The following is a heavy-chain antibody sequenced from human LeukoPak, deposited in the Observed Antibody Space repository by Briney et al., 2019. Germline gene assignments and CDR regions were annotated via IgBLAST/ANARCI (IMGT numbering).Heavy chain of an antibody. J-gene: IGHJ4*02. CDR2: IYYSGST. CDR1: GGSISSSSYY. V-gene: IGHV4-39*01. CDR3: GRYDHPVITPIDS. D-gene: IGHD3-3*01. Sequence: SETLSLTCTVSGGSISSSSYYWGWIRQPPGKGLEWIGSIYYSGSTYYNPSLKSRVTISVDASKNQCSLRLSSVTAADTAVYYCGRYDHPVITPIDSWGQGTLATVSS.